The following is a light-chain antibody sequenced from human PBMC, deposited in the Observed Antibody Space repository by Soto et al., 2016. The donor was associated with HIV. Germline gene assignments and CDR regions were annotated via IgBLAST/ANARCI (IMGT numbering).Light chain of an antibody. CDR3: QQYSDYSRT. CDR1: QSISPW. V-gene: IGKV1-5*03. J-gene: IGKJ1*01. Sequence: DTQMTQSPSTLSASVGDTVTITCRASQSISPWLAWYQQKPGKAPKLLIYKTSTLESGVPSRFSGSGSATEFTLTISSLQPDDFGTYYCQQYSDYSRTFGRRDQGRKLN. CDR2: KTS.